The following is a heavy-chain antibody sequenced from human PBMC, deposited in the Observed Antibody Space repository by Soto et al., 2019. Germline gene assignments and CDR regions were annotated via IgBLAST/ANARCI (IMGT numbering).Heavy chain of an antibody. V-gene: IGHV4-31*03. D-gene: IGHD4-17*01. Sequence: QVQLQESGPCLVKPSQTLSLTCTVSGGSISSGGYYWSWIRQHPGKGLEWIGYIYFSGSTYYNPSLKTRVTISVDTSKNQFSLKLSSVTAADTAVYYCARTTVTTSWYFDYWGQGTLVTVSS. J-gene: IGHJ4*02. CDR3: ARTTVTTSWYFDY. CDR2: IYFSGST. CDR1: GGSISSGGYY.